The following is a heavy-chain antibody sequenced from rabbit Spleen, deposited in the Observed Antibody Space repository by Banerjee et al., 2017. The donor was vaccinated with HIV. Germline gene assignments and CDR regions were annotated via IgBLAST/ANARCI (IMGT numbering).Heavy chain of an antibody. CDR3: VKAFDL. Sequence: QSLEESGGDLVKPGASLTLTCTASGFTLSSSVWICWVRQAPGKGLEWIGCIYTGDGSTYYASWAKGRFSISRENNQNTVSLQMTSLTAADTATYFCVKAFDLRGPGTLVTVS. V-gene: IGHV1S40*01. CDR1: GFTLSSSVW. CDR2: IYTGDGST. J-gene: IGHJ4*01.